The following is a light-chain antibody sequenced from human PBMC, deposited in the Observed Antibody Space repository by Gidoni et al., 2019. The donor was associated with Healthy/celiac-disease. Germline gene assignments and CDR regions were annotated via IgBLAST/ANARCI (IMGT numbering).Light chain of an antibody. CDR2: AAS. CDR3: QKYNSAPLT. V-gene: IGKV1-27*01. Sequence: DIQMTQSPSSLSASVGDRVTITCRASQGISNYLAWYQQKPGKVPKLLIYAASTLQSGVPSRFSGSGFGTDLTLTISSLQPEDVATYYCQKYNSAPLTFGGGTKVEIK. CDR1: QGISNY. J-gene: IGKJ4*01.